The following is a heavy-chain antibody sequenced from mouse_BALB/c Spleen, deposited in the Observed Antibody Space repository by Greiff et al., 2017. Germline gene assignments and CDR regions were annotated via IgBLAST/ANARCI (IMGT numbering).Heavy chain of an antibody. J-gene: IGHJ4*01. D-gene: IGHD1-1*01. Sequence: VQLVESGAELAKPGASVKMSCKASGYTFTSYWMHWVKQRPGQGLEWIGYINPSTGYTEYNQKFKDKATLTADKSSSTAYMQLSSLTSEDSAVYYCASLTTVVEMDYWGQGTSVTVSS. V-gene: IGHV1-7*01. CDR3: ASLTTVVEMDY. CDR2: INPSTGYT. CDR1: GYTFTSYW.